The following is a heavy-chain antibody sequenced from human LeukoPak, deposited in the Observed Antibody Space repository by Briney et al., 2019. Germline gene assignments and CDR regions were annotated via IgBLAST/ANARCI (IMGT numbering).Heavy chain of an antibody. D-gene: IGHD3-22*01. Sequence: PSETLSLTCTVSGGSISSYYWSWIRQPPGKGLEWIGYIYYSGSTYYNPSLKSRVTISVDTSKNQFSLKLSSVTAADTAVYYCARSWEYYDSSGYQGDSGFDYWGQGTLVTVSP. CDR2: IYYSGST. CDR1: GGSISSYY. V-gene: IGHV4-59*06. J-gene: IGHJ4*02. CDR3: ARSWEYYDSSGYQGDSGFDY.